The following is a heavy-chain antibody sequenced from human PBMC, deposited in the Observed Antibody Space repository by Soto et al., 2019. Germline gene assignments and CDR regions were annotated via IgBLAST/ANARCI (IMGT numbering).Heavy chain of an antibody. CDR2: ISPYNGNT. D-gene: IGHD3-10*01. V-gene: IGHV1-18*01. Sequence: QDQLGQSGAEVKKPGASVKVSCKSSGYTFSSYGISWVRQAPGQGLEWMGWISPYNGNTNYAEKVQGRVTMTADTSTSTGYMELRSLRSDDTAVYYCARRRAGGYFDYWGQGTLVTVSS. CDR1: GYTFSSYG. J-gene: IGHJ4*02. CDR3: ARRRAGGYFDY.